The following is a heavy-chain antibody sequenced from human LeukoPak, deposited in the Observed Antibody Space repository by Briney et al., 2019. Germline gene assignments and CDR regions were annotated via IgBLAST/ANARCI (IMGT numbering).Heavy chain of an antibody. CDR2: INWNGGST. CDR1: GFTFDDYG. D-gene: IGHD4-23*01. Sequence: GGSLRLSCAASGFTFDDYGMSWVRQAPGKGLEWVSGINWNGGSTGYADSVKGRFTISRDNAKNSLYLQMNSLRAEDTAVYYCARADYGGNSSPAAFDIWGQGTMVTVSS. V-gene: IGHV3-20*04. CDR3: ARADYGGNSSPAAFDI. J-gene: IGHJ3*02.